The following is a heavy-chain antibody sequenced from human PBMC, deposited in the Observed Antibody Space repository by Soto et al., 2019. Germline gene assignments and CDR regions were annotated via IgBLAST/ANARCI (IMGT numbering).Heavy chain of an antibody. Sequence: ASVKVSCKASGYTFTSYGISWVRQAPGQGLEWMGWISAYNGNTNYAQKLQGRVTMTTDTSTSTAYMELRSLRSDDTAVYCCARSGGSGYSHYYYYYGMDVWGQGTTVTVSS. D-gene: IGHD3-22*01. CDR1: GYTFTSYG. CDR3: ARSGGSGYSHYYYYYGMDV. J-gene: IGHJ6*02. V-gene: IGHV1-18*01. CDR2: ISAYNGNT.